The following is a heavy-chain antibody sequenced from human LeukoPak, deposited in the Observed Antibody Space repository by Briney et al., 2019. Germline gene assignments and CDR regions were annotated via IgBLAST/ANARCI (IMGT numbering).Heavy chain of an antibody. CDR2: ISGSGGST. D-gene: IGHD5-24*01. CDR1: GFTFSSYG. CDR3: AKGTPSGATIDFVWYYMDV. Sequence: PGGSLRLSCAASGFTFSSYGMSWVRQAPGKGLEWVSAISGSGGSTYYADSVKGRFTISRDNSKNTLYLQMNSLRAEDTAVYYCAKGTPSGATIDFVWYYMDVWGKGTTVTISS. J-gene: IGHJ6*03. V-gene: IGHV3-23*01.